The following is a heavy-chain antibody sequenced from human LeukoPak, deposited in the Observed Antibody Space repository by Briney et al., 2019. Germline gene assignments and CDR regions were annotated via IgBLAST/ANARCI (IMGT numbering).Heavy chain of an antibody. Sequence: SETLSLTCAVSGYSISSGYYWGWIRQPPGKGLEWIASMYHSGSTYYNPSLKSRVTISVGTSKNHFSLKLSSVTAADTAVYYCARVETRGAFDIWGQGTMSPSLQ. J-gene: IGHJ3*02. CDR1: GYSISSGYY. CDR2: MYHSGST. CDR3: ARVETRGAFDI. V-gene: IGHV4-38-2*01. D-gene: IGHD5-18*01.